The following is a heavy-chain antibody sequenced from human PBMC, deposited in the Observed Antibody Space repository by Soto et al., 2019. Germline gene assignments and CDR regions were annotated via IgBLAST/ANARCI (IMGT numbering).Heavy chain of an antibody. CDR2: IYYSGST. J-gene: IGHJ4*02. CDR1: GGSFSSGDYY. CDR3: ARWLGYGPHFDY. V-gene: IGHV4-30-4*01. Sequence: PSETLSLTCTVSGGSFSSGDYYWSWIRQPPGKGLEWIGYIYYSGSTYYNPSLKSRVTISVDTSKNQFSLKLSSVTAADTAVYYCARWLGYGPHFDYWGQGTLVTVS. D-gene: IGHD5-12*01.